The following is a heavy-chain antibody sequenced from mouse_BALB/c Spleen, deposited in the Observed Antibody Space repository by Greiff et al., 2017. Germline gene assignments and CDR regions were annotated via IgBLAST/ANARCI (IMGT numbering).Heavy chain of an antibody. Sequence: QVQLQQPGAELVRPGASVKLSCKASGYTFTSYWINWVKQRPGQGLEWIGNIYPSDSYTNYNQKFKDKATLTVDKSSSTAYMQLSSPTSEDSAVYYCTRSTMITVDYWGQGTTLTVSS. V-gene: IGHV1-69*02. D-gene: IGHD2-4*01. J-gene: IGHJ2*01. CDR2: IYPSDSYT. CDR1: GYTFTSYW. CDR3: TRSTMITVDY.